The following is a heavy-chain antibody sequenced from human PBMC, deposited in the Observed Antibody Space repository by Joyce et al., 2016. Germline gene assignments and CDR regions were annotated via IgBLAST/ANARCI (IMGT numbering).Heavy chain of an antibody. D-gene: IGHD5-18*01. Sequence: CRASGFTFSGYALNLVRQAPDKGLEWVAIISYDGPNKFYADSVMGRVTISRDNSKNTLYLHMNSLTIDDTGVYFCARRGWIPASRKPGAFDIWGQGTLVTVSS. CDR1: GFTFSGYA. CDR2: ISYDGPNK. J-gene: IGHJ3*02. V-gene: IGHV3-30*04. CDR3: ARRGWIPASRKPGAFDI.